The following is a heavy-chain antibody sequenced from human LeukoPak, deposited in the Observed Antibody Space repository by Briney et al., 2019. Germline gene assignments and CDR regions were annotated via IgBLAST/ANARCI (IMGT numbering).Heavy chain of an antibody. J-gene: IGHJ5*02. CDR1: GGSISSANYY. D-gene: IGHD2-8*01. V-gene: IGHV4-61*02. CDR3: ARDRGRMVYAVWFDP. CDR2: IDTSGSA. Sequence: SETLSLTCTVSGGSISSANYYWSWIRQPAGKGLEWIGRIDTSGSATYNPSLKSRVTISIDTSKNQFSLKLGSVTAADTAVYYCARDRGRMVYAVWFDPWGQGTLVTVSS.